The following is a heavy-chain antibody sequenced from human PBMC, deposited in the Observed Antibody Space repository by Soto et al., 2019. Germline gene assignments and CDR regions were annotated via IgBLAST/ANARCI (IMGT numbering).Heavy chain of an antibody. V-gene: IGHV3-23*01. Sequence: GGSLRLSCAASGFTFSSYAMSWVRQAPGKGLEWVSAISGSGGSTYYADSVKGRFTISRDNSKNTLYLQMNSLRAEDTAVYYCAKIALGFGEPDPTPDAFDSWGQGTMVTVSS. CDR1: GFTFSSYA. D-gene: IGHD3-10*01. CDR2: ISGSGGST. J-gene: IGHJ3*02. CDR3: AKIALGFGEPDPTPDAFDS.